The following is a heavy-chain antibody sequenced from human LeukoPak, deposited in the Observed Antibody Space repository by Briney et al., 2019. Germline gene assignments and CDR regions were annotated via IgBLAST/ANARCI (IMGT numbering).Heavy chain of an antibody. Sequence: GSLRLSCAISGFSFADEYMSWIPQAPGQGLEWVSYISNTGSYTNYADSVEGRFTISRDNTENSLYLQMNSPRAEDTAVYYCARSRGAGPGAYFDYWGQGSLASVTS. CDR3: ARSRGAGPGAYFDY. CDR2: ISNTGSYT. D-gene: IGHD6-19*01. V-gene: IGHV3-11*03. J-gene: IGHJ4*02. CDR1: GFSFADEY.